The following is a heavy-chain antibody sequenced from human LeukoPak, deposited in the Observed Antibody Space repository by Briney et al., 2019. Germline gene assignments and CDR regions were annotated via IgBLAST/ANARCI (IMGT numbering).Heavy chain of an antibody. Sequence: PGGSLGLSCVGSRFTFRSYAMSWVRQAPGKGLEWVSTITGSGSNTYYADSVKGRFTTSRDTSKNTLYLQMNGLRAEDTAVYYCARDSGRSATYFNYWGQGTLVTVSS. CDR1: RFTFRSYA. V-gene: IGHV3-23*01. J-gene: IGHJ4*02. CDR2: ITGSGSNT. CDR3: ARDSGRSATYFNY. D-gene: IGHD3-10*01.